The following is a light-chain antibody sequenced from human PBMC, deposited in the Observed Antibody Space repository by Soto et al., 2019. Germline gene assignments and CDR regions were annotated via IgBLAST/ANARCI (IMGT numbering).Light chain of an antibody. J-gene: IGKJ4*01. CDR1: QSVSSY. CDR2: DAS. Sequence: EIVLTQSPATLSLSPGERATLSCRASQSVSSYLAWYQQKPGQAPRLLIYDASNRATGIPARFSGSGSGTDFTLTISSLEPEDFAVYYCQQRRNWPLTFGGGTNVDIK. V-gene: IGKV3-11*01. CDR3: QQRRNWPLT.